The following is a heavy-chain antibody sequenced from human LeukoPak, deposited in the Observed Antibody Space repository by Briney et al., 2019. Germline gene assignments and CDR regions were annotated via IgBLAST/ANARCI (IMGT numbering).Heavy chain of an antibody. V-gene: IGHV1-46*01. CDR3: ARHPRVAAIKNRPLEKYYFDY. CDR2: INPSGGST. CDR1: GYTFTSYY. Sequence: GASVKVSCKASGYTFTSYYMHWVRQAPGQGLEWMGIINPSGGSTSYAQKFQGRVTMTRDTSTSTVYMELSSLRSEDTAVYYCARHPRVAAIKNRPLEKYYFDYWGQGTLVTVSS. J-gene: IGHJ4*02. D-gene: IGHD2-15*01.